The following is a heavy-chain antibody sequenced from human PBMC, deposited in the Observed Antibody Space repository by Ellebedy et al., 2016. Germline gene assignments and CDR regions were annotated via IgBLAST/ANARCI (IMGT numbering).Heavy chain of an antibody. CDR3: ARRRAGSEQYGLDV. V-gene: IGHV5-10-1*01. CDR1: GYSFTTYW. Sequence: GGSLRLXXKGSGYSFTTYWITWVRQLPGKGLEWMGRTDPSDSYTNYSPSLQGHVTISTDKSISTAYLQWSSQKASDTAMYYCARRRAGSEQYGLDVWGQGTTVTVSS. D-gene: IGHD3-10*01. J-gene: IGHJ6*02. CDR2: TDPSDSYT.